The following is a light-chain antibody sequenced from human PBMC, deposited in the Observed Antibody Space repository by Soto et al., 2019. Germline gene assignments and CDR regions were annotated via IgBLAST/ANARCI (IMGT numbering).Light chain of an antibody. J-gene: IGKJ1*01. CDR1: QSVSSSY. CDR2: GAS. CDR3: QQLRT. V-gene: IGKV3-20*01. Sequence: EIVLTQSPGTLSLSPGERATLSCRASQSVSSSYLAWYQQKPGQAPRLLIYGASSRATGIPDRFSGSGSGKDFTLTISRLEPEDFAVYYCQQLRTFGQGTKVEIK.